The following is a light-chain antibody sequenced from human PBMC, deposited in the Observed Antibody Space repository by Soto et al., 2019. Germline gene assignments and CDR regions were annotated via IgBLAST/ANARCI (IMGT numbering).Light chain of an antibody. CDR3: QQYGSSSWT. Sequence: EIVLTQSPGTLSLYPGEIATISCRASQSVSSSYLDWYQQKPGQAPRLLIYGASSRATGIPDRFSGSGSGTDFTLTISRVEPEDFAVYYCQQYGSSSWTFGQGTKVDIK. J-gene: IGKJ1*01. CDR2: GAS. V-gene: IGKV3-20*01. CDR1: QSVSSSY.